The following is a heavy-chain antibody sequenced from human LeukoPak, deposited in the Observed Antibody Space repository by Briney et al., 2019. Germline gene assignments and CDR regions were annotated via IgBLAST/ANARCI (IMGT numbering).Heavy chain of an antibody. CDR3: ARGIAAAHLGPHYYYYGMDV. CDR2: IKQDGSEK. J-gene: IGHJ6*02. V-gene: IGHV3-7*03. D-gene: IGHD6-13*01. CDR1: GFTFSLHW. Sequence: PGGSLRLSCAASGFTFSLHWMTWVRQAPGKGLEWVANIKQDGSEKYYVDSVKGRFTISRDNAKNSLYLQMNSLRAEDTAVYYCARGIAAAHLGPHYYYYGMDVWGQGTTVTVSS.